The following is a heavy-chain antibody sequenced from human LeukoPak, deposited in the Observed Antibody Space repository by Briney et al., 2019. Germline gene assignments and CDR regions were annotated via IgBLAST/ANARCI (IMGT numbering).Heavy chain of an antibody. CDR1: GYTFTGYY. CDR2: INPNSGGT. D-gene: IGHD2-2*02. V-gene: IGHV1-2*02. J-gene: IGHJ5*02. CDR3: ARGGGYCSSTSCYNNWFDP. Sequence: ASVKVSCKASGYTFTGYYMHWVRQAPAQGLEWMGWINPNSGGTNYAQKFQGRVTMTRDTSISTAYMELSRLRSDDTAVYYCARGGGYCSSTSCYNNWFDPWGQGTLVTVSS.